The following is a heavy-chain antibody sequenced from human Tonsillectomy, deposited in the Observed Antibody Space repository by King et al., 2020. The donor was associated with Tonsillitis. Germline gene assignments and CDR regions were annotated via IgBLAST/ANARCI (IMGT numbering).Heavy chain of an antibody. V-gene: IGHV3-23*04. Sequence: EVQLVESGGGLVQPGGSLRLSCAASGFTFSIYAMSWVRQAPGKGLEWVSVISGSGGSTYYADSVKGRFTISRDNSKNTLSLQMNSLRAEDTAVYYCASIAVAGTSIYAFDIWGQGTMVTVSS. CDR2: ISGSGGST. J-gene: IGHJ3*02. D-gene: IGHD6-19*01. CDR1: GFTFSIYA. CDR3: ASIAVAGTSIYAFDI.